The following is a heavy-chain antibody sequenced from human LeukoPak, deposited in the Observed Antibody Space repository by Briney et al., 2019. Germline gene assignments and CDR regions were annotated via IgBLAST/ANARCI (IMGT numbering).Heavy chain of an antibody. Sequence: PGGSLRLSCAASGFTFSTYTMTWVRQTPGKGLEWVSSMDSSGSTYYTDSVKGRFVISRDNSKNSLYLQMNSLRSDDTAVYYCARDHRTPPLSYYYYMDVWGKGTTVTVSS. J-gene: IGHJ6*03. D-gene: IGHD1-14*01. CDR3: ARDHRTPPLSYYYYMDV. CDR2: MDSSGST. CDR1: GFTFSTYT. V-gene: IGHV3-23*01.